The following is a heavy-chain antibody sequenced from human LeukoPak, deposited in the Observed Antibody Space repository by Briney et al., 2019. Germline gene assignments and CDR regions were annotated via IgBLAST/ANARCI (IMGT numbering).Heavy chain of an antibody. CDR1: GYTFTTYA. V-gene: IGHV1-3*02. CDR3: ARGQAGSSWTLDS. J-gene: IGHJ4*02. CDR2: SNGGNGYT. Sequence: ASVKVSCKASGYTFTTYALHWVRKAPGQRLEWMGWSNGGNGYTKYSQEFEGRITITRDAPASTVYMELSSLRSEDMAVYYCARGQAGSSWTLDSWGQGTLVTVSS. D-gene: IGHD6-13*01.